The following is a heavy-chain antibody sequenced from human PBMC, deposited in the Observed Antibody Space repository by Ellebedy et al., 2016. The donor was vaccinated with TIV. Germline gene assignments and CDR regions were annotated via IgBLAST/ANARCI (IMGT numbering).Heavy chain of an antibody. D-gene: IGHD1-26*01. V-gene: IGHV3-74*03. CDR3: PTERSGSYYNY. CDR1: GIIFSSYW. CDR2: INSDGSST. Sequence: PGGSLRLSCEASGIIFSSYWMHWVRQAPGKGLLWVSRINSDGSSTTYADSVKGRFTISRDNAKNTVYLQMNSLRLEDTAVYYCPTERSGSYYNYWGQGTLVTVSS. J-gene: IGHJ4*02.